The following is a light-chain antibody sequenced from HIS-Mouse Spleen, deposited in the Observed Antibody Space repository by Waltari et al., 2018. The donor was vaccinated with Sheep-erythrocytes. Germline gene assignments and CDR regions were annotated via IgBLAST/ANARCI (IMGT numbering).Light chain of an antibody. J-gene: IGKJ4*01. Sequence: DIQMTQSPSSLSASVGDRVTITCQASQDISNYLNWYQQKPGVPSRFSGSGSGTDFTFTISSLQPEDIATYYCQQYDNLLTFGGGTKVEIK. CDR3: QQYDNLLT. V-gene: IGKV1-33*01. CDR1: QDISNY.